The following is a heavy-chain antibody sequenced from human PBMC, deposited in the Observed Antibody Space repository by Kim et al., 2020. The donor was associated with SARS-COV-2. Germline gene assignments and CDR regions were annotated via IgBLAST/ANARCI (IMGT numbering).Heavy chain of an antibody. J-gene: IGHJ6*01. D-gene: IGHD3-3*01. V-gene: IGHV3-30*18. CDR2: ISYDGSNK. CDR3: AKSYYDFWSGYGPGLYY. Sequence: GGSLRLSCAASGFTFSSYGMHWVRQAPGKGLEWVAVISYDGSNKYYADSVKGRFTTSRDNSKNTPYLQMNSLRAEDTAVYYCAKSYYDFWSGYGPGLYY. CDR1: GFTFSSYG.